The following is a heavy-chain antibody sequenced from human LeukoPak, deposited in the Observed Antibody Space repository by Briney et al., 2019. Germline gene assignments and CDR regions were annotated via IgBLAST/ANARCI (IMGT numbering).Heavy chain of an antibody. CDR2: IIPIFGTA. J-gene: IGHJ4*02. D-gene: IGHD3-22*01. CDR1: GGTFSSYA. V-gene: IGHV1-69*13. Sequence: ASVKVSCKASGGTFSSYAISWVRQAPGQGLEWMGGIIPIFGTANCAQKFQGRVTITADESTSTAYMELSSLRSEDTAVYYCARGGPLHYYDSSGAPPDYWGQGTLVTVSS. CDR3: ARGGPLHYYDSSGAPPDY.